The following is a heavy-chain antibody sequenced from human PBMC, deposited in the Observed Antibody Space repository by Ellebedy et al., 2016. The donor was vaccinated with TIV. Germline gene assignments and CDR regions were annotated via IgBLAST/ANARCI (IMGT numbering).Heavy chain of an antibody. D-gene: IGHD4-17*01. J-gene: IGHJ3*02. CDR3: ATDGSYGDYLSPAHAFEI. Sequence: GGSLRLSCGTSGFSFRSYWMSWVRQAPGKGLEWVANINQGGSERHYVDSVKGRFTISRDNAKNSLYLEMNSLRAEDTAVYYCATDGSYGDYLSPAHAFEIWGQGTMVAVSP. CDR2: INQGGSER. CDR1: GFSFRSYW. V-gene: IGHV3-7*01.